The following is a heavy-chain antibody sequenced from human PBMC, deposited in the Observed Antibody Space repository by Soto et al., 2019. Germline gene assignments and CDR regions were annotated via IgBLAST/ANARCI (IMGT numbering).Heavy chain of an antibody. CDR1: GYTFSSYG. Sequence: QVQLAQSGAEVKKPGASVKVSCKASGYTFSSYGISWERQAPGQGLEWAGWISVHNGYTKSETELQARVTMTTDTSTSTAYMELRSLRSDDSAVYFCAMLEHNFGPHDYWGQVTLVTVTS. CDR2: ISVHNGYT. V-gene: IGHV1-18*01. J-gene: IGHJ4*02. D-gene: IGHD1-1*01. CDR3: AMLEHNFGPHDY.